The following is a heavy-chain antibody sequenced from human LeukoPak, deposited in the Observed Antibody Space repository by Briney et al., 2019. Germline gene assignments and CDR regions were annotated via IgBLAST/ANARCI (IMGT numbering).Heavy chain of an antibody. CDR2: INHSGST. D-gene: IGHD1-7*01. Sequence: SETLSLTCIVSGDSVNSDIYYWSWIRQPPGEGLEWIGEINHSGSTNYNPSLKSRVTISVDTSKNQFSLKLSSVTAADTAVYYCARYNWNYVMQGGAYYFDYWGQGTLVTVSS. J-gene: IGHJ4*02. CDR3: ARYNWNYVMQGGAYYFDY. CDR1: GDSVNSDIYY. V-gene: IGHV4-39*07.